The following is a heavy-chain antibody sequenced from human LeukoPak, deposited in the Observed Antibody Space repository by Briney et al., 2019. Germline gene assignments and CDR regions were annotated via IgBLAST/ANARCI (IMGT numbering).Heavy chain of an antibody. CDR3: ARLTVAAAGTAPGQYYYYMDV. Sequence: SETLSLTCTVSGGSISSYYWSWIRQPAGKGLEWIGRIYTSGSTNYNPSLKSRVTMSVDTSKNQFSLKLSSVTAADTAVYYCARLTVAAAGTAPGQYYYYMDVWGKGTTVTVSS. CDR1: GGSISSYY. CDR2: IYTSGST. J-gene: IGHJ6*03. D-gene: IGHD6-13*01. V-gene: IGHV4-4*07.